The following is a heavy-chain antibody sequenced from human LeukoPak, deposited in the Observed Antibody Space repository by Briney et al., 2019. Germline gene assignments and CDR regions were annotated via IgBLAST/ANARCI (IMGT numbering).Heavy chain of an antibody. J-gene: IGHJ6*03. Sequence: PGGSLSLSCPASGFTFSSYSMSSVRQAPGKGREWVSAISGSVGWTYYADSVKGRFTISRDNSKNTLYLQMTSLRAEDTAVYYCAKDPGTCGNYYYYYMDVWGKGTTVTVSS. CDR3: AKDPGTCGNYYYYYMDV. CDR2: ISGSVGWT. V-gene: IGHV3-23*01. CDR1: GFTFSSYS.